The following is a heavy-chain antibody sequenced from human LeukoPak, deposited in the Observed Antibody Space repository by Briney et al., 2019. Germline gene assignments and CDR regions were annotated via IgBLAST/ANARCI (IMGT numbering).Heavy chain of an antibody. CDR2: IIPIFGTA. V-gene: IGHV1-69*13. J-gene: IGHJ5*02. CDR1: GGTFSSYA. D-gene: IGHD2-2*01. CDR3: ARDAGYCSSTSCYSWFDP. Sequence: SVKVSCKASGGTFSSYAISWVRQAPGQGLEWMGGIIPIFGTANYAQKFQGRVTITADESTSTAFMELSSLRSEDTAVYYCARDAGYCSSTSCYSWFDPWGQGTLVTVSS.